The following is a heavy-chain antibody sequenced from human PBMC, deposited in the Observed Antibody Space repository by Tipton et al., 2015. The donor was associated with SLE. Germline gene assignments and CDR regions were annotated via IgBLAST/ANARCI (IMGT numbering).Heavy chain of an antibody. D-gene: IGHD3-16*01. CDR1: GGSISSGGYY. J-gene: IGHJ2*01. CDR2: IYYSGST. V-gene: IGHV4-61*08. CDR3: ARGRGYAERYRYFDL. Sequence: PSLTCAVSGGSISSGGYYWSWIRQPPGKGLEWIADIYYSGSTNYNPSLKSRVTISIDTSKNQFSLKVSSVTAADTAVYYCARGRGYAERYRYFDLWGRGPLVTVSS.